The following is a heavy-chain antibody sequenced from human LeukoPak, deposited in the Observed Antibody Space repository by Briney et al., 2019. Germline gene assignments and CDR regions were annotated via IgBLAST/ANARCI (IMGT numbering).Heavy chain of an antibody. D-gene: IGHD1-26*01. CDR1: GFTFTTYG. CDR3: ARDQGGSYYSGNDY. J-gene: IGHJ4*02. Sequence: GGSLRLSCSASGFTFTTYGMNWVRQAPGKGLEWVSGIGGSGTRTYYADSVKGRFTISRDNAKNSLYLQMNSLRAEDTAVYYCARDQGGSYYSGNDYWGQGTLVTVSS. CDR2: IGGSGTRT. V-gene: IGHV3-21*01.